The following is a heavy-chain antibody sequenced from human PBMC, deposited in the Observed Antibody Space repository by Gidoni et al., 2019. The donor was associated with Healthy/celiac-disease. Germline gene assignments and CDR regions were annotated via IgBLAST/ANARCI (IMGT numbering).Heavy chain of an antibody. V-gene: IGHV1-2*02. J-gene: IGHJ4*02. CDR2: INPNSGGT. CDR1: GYTFTGYY. D-gene: IGHD6-19*01. CDR3: AREVSSGWYSAGGPFDY. Sequence: QVQLVQSGAEVKKPGASVKVPCKASGYTFTGYYMHWVRQAPGQGLEWMGWINPNSGGTNYAQKFQGRVTMTRDTSISTAYMELSRLRSDDTAVYYCAREVSSGWYSAGGPFDYWGQGTLVTVSS.